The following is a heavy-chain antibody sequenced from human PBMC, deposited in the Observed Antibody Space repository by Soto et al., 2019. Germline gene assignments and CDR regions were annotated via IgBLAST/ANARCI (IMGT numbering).Heavy chain of an antibody. CDR1: GGSIGSYY. D-gene: IGHD3-3*01. CDR3: ARGPNRFYFDY. CDR2: IFDTGST. Sequence: QVQLQESGPGLVKPSETLSLTCTVSGGSIGSYYWSRIRQPPGKGLEWIGYIFDTGSTNYNPSLESRVTISVDTSKNQFPLKLTSVTAADTAVYYCARGPNRFYFDYWGQGTLVTVSS. J-gene: IGHJ4*02. V-gene: IGHV4-59*12.